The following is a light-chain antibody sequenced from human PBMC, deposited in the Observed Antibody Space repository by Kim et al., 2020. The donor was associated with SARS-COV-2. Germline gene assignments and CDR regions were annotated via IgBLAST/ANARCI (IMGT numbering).Light chain of an antibody. CDR2: GGS. V-gene: IGKV3-15*01. CDR3: QEYKTWPYT. J-gene: IGKJ2*01. Sequence: APRERVTPSRRARQSNTNNLARDQAKGCRAPRLLIYGGSAQATGNPGRFRGRGSGTEFSLTISRLQSEDFAVYYWQEYKTWPYTFWQGTKLEI. CDR1: QSNTNN.